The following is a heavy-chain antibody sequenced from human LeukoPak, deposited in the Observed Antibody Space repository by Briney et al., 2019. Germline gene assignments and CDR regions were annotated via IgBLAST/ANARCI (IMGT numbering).Heavy chain of an antibody. CDR3: ARGRIAAAGTRDRRWLSFDY. J-gene: IGHJ4*02. V-gene: IGHV4-34*01. CDR2: INHSGST. Sequence: PSETLSLTCAVYGGSFSGYYWSWIRQPPGKGLEWIGEINHSGSTYYNPSLKSRVTISVDRSKNQFSLKLSSVTAADTAVYYCARGRIAAAGTRDRRWLSFDYWGQGTLVTVSS. D-gene: IGHD6-13*01. CDR1: GGSFSGYY.